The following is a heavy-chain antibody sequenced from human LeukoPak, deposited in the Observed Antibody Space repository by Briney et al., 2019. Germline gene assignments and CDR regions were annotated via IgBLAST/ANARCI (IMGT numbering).Heavy chain of an antibody. CDR3: ARESGALRGYSFGL. J-gene: IGHJ4*02. CDR1: GFSFSSYA. CDR2: TTSDESNK. D-gene: IGHD5-18*01. Sequence: GGSLRLSCAASGFSFSSYAMHWVRQAAGKGLEWVAITTSDESNKHYADSAKGRFTISRDNSKNTLYLQMNSLRAEDAAVYYCARESGALRGYSFGLWGQGTLVTVSS. V-gene: IGHV3-30-3*01.